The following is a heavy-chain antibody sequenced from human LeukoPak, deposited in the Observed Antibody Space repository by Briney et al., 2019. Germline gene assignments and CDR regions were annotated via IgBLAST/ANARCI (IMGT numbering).Heavy chain of an antibody. J-gene: IGHJ6*03. D-gene: IGHD3-10*01. V-gene: IGHV1-46*01. CDR2: INPSGGST. CDR1: GYTFTSCY. CDR3: ARDSNRGGKSYYYYYYMDV. Sequence: ASVKVSCKASGYTFTSCYMHWVRQAPGQGLEWMGIINPSGGSTSYAQKFQGRVTMTRDMSTSTVYMELSSLRSEDTAVYYCARDSNRGGKSYYYYYYMDVWGKGTTVTVSS.